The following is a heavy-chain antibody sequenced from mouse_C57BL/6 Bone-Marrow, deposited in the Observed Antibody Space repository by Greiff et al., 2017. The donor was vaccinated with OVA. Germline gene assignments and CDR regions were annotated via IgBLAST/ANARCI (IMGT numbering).Heavy chain of an antibody. D-gene: IGHD2-4*01. J-gene: IGHJ3*01. Sequence: VQLQQSGPVLVKPGASVKMSCKASGYTFPDYYMNWVKQSHGKSLEWIGVINPYNGGTSYNQKFKGKATLTVDKSSSTAYMELNSLTSEDSAVYYCAREGDYDEWFAYWGQGTLVTVSA. CDR3: AREGDYDEWFAY. V-gene: IGHV1-19*01. CDR2: INPYNGGT. CDR1: GYTFPDYY.